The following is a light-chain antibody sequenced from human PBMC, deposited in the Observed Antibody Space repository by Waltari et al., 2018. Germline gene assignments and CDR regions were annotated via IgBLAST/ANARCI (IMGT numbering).Light chain of an antibody. J-gene: IGLJ2*01. CDR1: WPHIGSGYD. Sequence: QSVLTQPPSVSGAPGQRVTISCTASWPHIGSGYDFHWYQQLPGKAPTLLVYGVNTRPPGVPDRFFGSKSGTSASLAIPGLQPEDEADYYCQSYDTSLGVVFGGGTKLTVL. CDR2: GVN. CDR3: QSYDTSLGVV. V-gene: IGLV1-40*01.